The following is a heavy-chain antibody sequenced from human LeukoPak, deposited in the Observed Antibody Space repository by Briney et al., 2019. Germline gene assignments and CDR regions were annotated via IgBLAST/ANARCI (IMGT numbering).Heavy chain of an antibody. J-gene: IGHJ4*02. CDR1: GDSITIYY. V-gene: IGHV4-59*07. Sequence: SDTLSLTLTVSGDSITIYYWSWVRQPPGGGLEWLVYISYSRCTNVTPSLKTRATIAVDTSKNQFSMKLTSVTVASTAVYYWAGATYHYDSSGPALENWGQGTLVTISS. CDR3: AGATYHYDSSGPALEN. CDR2: ISYSRCT. D-gene: IGHD3-22*01.